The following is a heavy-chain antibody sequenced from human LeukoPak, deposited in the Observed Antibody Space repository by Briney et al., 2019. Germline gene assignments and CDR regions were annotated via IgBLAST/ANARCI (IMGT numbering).Heavy chain of an antibody. CDR2: ISPDGNGK. J-gene: IGHJ4*02. V-gene: IGHV3-7*03. CDR1: GFTFSKSW. Sequence: PGGSLRLSCEASGFTFSKSWMNWVRQSPGKGLEWVANISPDGNGKRSVDSVKGRFTVSRDNSRNTLYLQMNSLRAEDTAVYYCAKDDRWLQFCCWGQGTLVTVSA. CDR3: AKDDRWLQFCC. D-gene: IGHD5-24*01.